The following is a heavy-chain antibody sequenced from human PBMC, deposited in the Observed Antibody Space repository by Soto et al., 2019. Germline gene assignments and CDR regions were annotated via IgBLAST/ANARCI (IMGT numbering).Heavy chain of an antibody. CDR1: GYSFTTYW. Sequence: GESLKISCKGSGYSFTTYWISWVRQMPGKGLEWMGRIDPSDSYTKYSPSFQGHVTISADRSISTAYLQWSSLKASNTAMYYCARQEPDYYYYYGMDVWGQGTTVTVSS. CDR2: IDPSDSYT. D-gene: IGHD1-1*01. J-gene: IGHJ6*02. CDR3: ARQEPDYYYYYGMDV. V-gene: IGHV5-10-1*01.